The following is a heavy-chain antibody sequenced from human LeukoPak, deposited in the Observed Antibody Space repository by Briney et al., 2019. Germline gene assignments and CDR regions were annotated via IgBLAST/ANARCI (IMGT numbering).Heavy chain of an antibody. V-gene: IGHV3-53*01. CDR1: GFTGSNNY. J-gene: IGHJ4*02. CDR2: IHSSGAT. Sequence: GGSLRLSCAASGFTGSNNYVSWVRQAPGMGLEWVSAIHSSGATCYADSVKGRFTISRDTSKNTLYLQISSLRAEDTAVYYCAKDAQVDIVATMYYFDYWGQGTLVTVSS. CDR3: AKDAQVDIVATMYYFDY. D-gene: IGHD5-12*01.